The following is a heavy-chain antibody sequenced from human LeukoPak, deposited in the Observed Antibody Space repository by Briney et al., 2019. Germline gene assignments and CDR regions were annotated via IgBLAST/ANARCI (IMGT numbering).Heavy chain of an antibody. CDR2: INRNGGTR. V-gene: IGHV3-64D*06. Sequence: GGSLRLSCSASGFTFSRYVMHWVRQAPGKGLEYLSSINRNGGTRYYADSVKGRFTISRDNSKNTVYLQMSSLRAEDTAVYYCPQWVDRVGFDYWGQGTLVTVSS. CDR3: PQWVDRVGFDY. CDR1: GFTFSRYV. D-gene: IGHD6-19*01. J-gene: IGHJ4*02.